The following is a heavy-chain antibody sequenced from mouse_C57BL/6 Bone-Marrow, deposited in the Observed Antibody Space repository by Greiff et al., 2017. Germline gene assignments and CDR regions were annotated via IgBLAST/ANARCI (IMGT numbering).Heavy chain of an antibody. J-gene: IGHJ4*01. D-gene: IGHD1-1*01. CDR1: GYTFTSYW. V-gene: IGHV1-52*01. CDR3: ARYTTVVARGGYYAMDY. CDR2: IDPSDSET. Sequence: QVQLQQPGAELVRPGSSVKLSCKASGYTFTSYWMHWVKQRPIQGLEWIGNIDPSDSETHYNQKFKDKATLTVDKSSSTAYMQLSSLTSEDSAVYFCARYTTVVARGGYYAMDYWGQGTSVTVSS.